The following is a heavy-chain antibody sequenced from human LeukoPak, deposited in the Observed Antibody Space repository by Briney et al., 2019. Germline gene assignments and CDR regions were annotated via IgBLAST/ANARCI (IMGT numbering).Heavy chain of an antibody. CDR1: GYTFTGYY. J-gene: IGHJ6*03. V-gene: IGHV1-2*02. CDR3: ARDGLFGELIYYYYMDV. CDR2: INPNSGGT. D-gene: IGHD3-10*02. Sequence: ASVKVSCKASGYTFTGYYMHWVRQAPGQGLEWMGWINPNSGGTNYAQKFQGRVTMTRDTSISTAYMELSRLRSDDTAVYYCARDGLFGELIYYYYMDVWGKGTTVTVSS.